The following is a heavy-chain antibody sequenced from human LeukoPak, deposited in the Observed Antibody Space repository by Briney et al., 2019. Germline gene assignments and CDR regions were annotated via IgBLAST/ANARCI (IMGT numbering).Heavy chain of an antibody. V-gene: IGHV4-34*01. CDR2: INHSGST. CDR1: GGSFSGYY. J-gene: IGHJ4*02. CDR3: ARRRNYYDSSVNDY. Sequence: SETLSLTCAVYGGSFSGYYSSWIRQPPGKGLEWIGEINHSGSTNYNPSLKSRVTISVDTSKNQFSLKLSSVTAADTAVYYCARRRNYYDSSVNDYWGQGTLVTVSS. D-gene: IGHD3-22*01.